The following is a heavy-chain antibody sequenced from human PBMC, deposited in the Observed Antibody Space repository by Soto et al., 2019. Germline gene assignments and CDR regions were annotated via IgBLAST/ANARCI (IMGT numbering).Heavy chain of an antibody. V-gene: IGHV4-39*07. CDR2: TSASGST. CDR3: ATDYGANPHWSLYDI. CDR1: GGSIISGSYY. J-gene: IGHJ3*02. D-gene: IGHD4-17*01. Sequence: PSATLSLTCLVSGGSIISGSYYWGWIRQPPGNGRGWLWRTSASGSTYSSVPLQRRVRIGGDTSQRQFSLKVPAVTAADTPVDYCATDYGANPHWSLYDIWGQGTRETVS.